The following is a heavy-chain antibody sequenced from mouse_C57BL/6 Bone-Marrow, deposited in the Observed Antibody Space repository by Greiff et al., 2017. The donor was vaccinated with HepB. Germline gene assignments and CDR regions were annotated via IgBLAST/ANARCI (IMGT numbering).Heavy chain of an antibody. D-gene: IGHD1-1*01. CDR1: GYTFTDYE. CDR3: TRDYYGSRGYFDY. Sequence: QVQLKQSGAELVRPGASVTLSCKASGYTFTDYEMHWVKQTPVHGLEWIGAIDPETGGTAYNQKFKGKAILTADKSSSTAYMELRSLTSEDSAVYYCTRDYYGSRGYFDYWGQGTTLTVSS. J-gene: IGHJ2*01. V-gene: IGHV1-15*01. CDR2: IDPETGGT.